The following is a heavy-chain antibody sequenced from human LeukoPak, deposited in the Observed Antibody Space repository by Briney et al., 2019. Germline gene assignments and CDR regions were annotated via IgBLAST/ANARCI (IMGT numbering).Heavy chain of an antibody. V-gene: IGHV3-21*01. CDR1: GFTFSSYS. J-gene: IGHJ3*02. D-gene: IGHD4-17*01. Sequence: GGSLRLSCAASGFTFSSYSMNWVRQAPGKGLEWVSSISSSSSYIYYADSVEGRFTISRDNAKNSLYLQMNSLRAEDTAVYYCARVVVDYGDYGGAFDIWGQGTMVTVSS. CDR2: ISSSSSYI. CDR3: ARVVVDYGDYGGAFDI.